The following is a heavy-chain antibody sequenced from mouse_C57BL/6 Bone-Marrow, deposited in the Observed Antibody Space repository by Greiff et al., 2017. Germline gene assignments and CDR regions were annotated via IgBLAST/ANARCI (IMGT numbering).Heavy chain of an antibody. CDR1: GFTFSSYA. CDR2: ISDGGSYT. J-gene: IGHJ1*03. D-gene: IGHD1-1*01. CDR3: ARDRGYGSSYCWYFDV. Sequence: EVKVVESGGGLVKPGGSLKLSCAASGFTFSSYAMSWVRQTPEKRLEWVATISDGGSYTYYPDNVKGRFTISRDNAKNNMYLQMSHLKSEDTAMYYCARDRGYGSSYCWYFDVWGRGTTVTVSS. V-gene: IGHV5-4*01.